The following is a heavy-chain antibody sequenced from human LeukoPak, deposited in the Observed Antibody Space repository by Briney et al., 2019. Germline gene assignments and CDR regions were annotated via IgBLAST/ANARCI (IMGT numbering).Heavy chain of an antibody. J-gene: IGHJ4*02. V-gene: IGHV4-30-4*01. D-gene: IGHD5-18*01. Sequence: SQTLSLSCTVSGDSISGGDFYWSWIRQPPGKGLEWVGYIYYSESTYYNPSLKSRVVISVDTSKNQFSLKLSSVTAADTAVYYCARGIQLWLVVWGQGPLVTVSS. CDR2: IYYSEST. CDR3: ARGIQLWLVV. CDR1: GDSISGGDFY.